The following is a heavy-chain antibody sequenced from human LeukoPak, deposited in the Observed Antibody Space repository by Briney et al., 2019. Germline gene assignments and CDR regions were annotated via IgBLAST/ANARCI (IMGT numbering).Heavy chain of an antibody. V-gene: IGHV1-18*01. J-gene: IGHJ3*02. Sequence: ASVKVSCKASGYTFTSYGISWVRQAPGQGLEWMGWISAYNGNTNYAQKLQGRVTMTTDKSTSTAYMELSSLRSEDTAVYYCARVADIVVVPAAIFGAFDIWGQGTMVTVSS. CDR1: GYTFTSYG. D-gene: IGHD2-2*02. CDR2: ISAYNGNT. CDR3: ARVADIVVVPAAIFGAFDI.